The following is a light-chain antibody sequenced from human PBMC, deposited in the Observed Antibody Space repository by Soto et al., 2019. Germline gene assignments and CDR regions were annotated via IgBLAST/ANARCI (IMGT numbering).Light chain of an antibody. CDR2: DAS. J-gene: IGKJ5*01. CDR1: QSVSSY. CDR3: QQRSNGPPIT. V-gene: IGKV3-11*01. Sequence: EIVLTLYPSTLSLSPEDRATLYCRASQSVSSYLAWYQQKPGQAPRLLIYDASNRATGIPARFSGSGSGTDFTLTISSLEPEDFAVYYCQQRSNGPPITFGQGARLAI.